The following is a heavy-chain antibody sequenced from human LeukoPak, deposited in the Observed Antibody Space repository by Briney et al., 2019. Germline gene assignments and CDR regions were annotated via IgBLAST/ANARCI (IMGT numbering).Heavy chain of an antibody. CDR3: ATGGGYSSGSPGGY. CDR2: IYSGGST. D-gene: IGHD6-19*01. Sequence: GGSLRLSCAASGFTISSNYMSWVRQAPGKGLEWVSVIYSGGSTYYADSVKGRFTISRDNSKNTLYLQMNSLRAEDTAVYYCATGGGYSSGSPGGYWGQGTLVTVSS. V-gene: IGHV3-66*01. CDR1: GFTISSNY. J-gene: IGHJ4*02.